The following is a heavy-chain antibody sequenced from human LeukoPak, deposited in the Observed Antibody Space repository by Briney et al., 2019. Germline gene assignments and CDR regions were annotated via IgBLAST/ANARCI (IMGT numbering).Heavy chain of an antibody. CDR3: ARDRDGFYCSSTSCSRLHY. D-gene: IGHD2-2*01. CDR2: ISSSGSTI. J-gene: IGHJ4*02. Sequence: GGSLRLSCAASRFTFSDYYMSWIRQAPGKGLEWVSYISSSGSTIYYADSVKGRFTISRDNAKNSLYLQMNSLRAEDTAVYYCARDRDGFYCSSTSCSRLHYWGQGTLVTVSS. CDR1: RFTFSDYY. V-gene: IGHV3-11*04.